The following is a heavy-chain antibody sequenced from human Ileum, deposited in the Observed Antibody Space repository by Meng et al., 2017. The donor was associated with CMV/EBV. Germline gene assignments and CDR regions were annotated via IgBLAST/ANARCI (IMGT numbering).Heavy chain of an antibody. D-gene: IGHD3-10*01. CDR3: SRGVTSAYYYHGLDV. CDR1: GGSISGYY. V-gene: IGHV4-59*01. CDR2: VDQTGGT. Sequence: SETLSLTCSVSGGSISGYYWSWIRQPPGKGLEWIGYVDQTGGTNYNPSLKSRVTILIDISKRQFSLKLRSVSAADTAVYYCSRGVTSAYYYHGLDVWGQGTTVTVSS. J-gene: IGHJ6*02.